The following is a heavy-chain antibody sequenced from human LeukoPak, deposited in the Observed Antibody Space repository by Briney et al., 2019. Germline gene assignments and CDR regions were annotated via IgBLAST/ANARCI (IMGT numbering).Heavy chain of an antibody. V-gene: IGHV4-34*01. J-gene: IGHJ4*02. CDR3: ARRVAAAGHFDY. CDR2: IYYSGST. CDR1: GGSFSGYY. D-gene: IGHD6-13*01. Sequence: SETLSLTCAVYGGSFSGYYWSWIRQPPGKGLEWIGSIYYSGSTYYNPSLKSRVTISVDMSKNQFSLKLSSVTAADTAVYYCARRVAAAGHFDYWGQGTLVTVSP.